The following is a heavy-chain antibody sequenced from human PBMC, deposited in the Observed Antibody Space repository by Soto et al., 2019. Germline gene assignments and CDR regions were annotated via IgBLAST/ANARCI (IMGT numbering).Heavy chain of an antibody. CDR2: ISGSGGST. CDR3: ATDRGGWLATLFDY. CDR1: GFTFSYYA. J-gene: IGHJ4*02. V-gene: IGHV3-23*01. D-gene: IGHD6-19*01. Sequence: GWSLRLSCAASGFTFSYYAMSWVRQAPGKGLEWVSAISGSGGSTYYADSVKGRFTISRVNSKNTLYLRRNSLRAEDTAVYYCATDRGGWLATLFDYWGQGSLVTVSP.